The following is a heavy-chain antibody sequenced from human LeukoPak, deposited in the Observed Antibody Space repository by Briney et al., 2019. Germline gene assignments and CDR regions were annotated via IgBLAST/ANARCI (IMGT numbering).Heavy chain of an antibody. Sequence: PSETLSLTCAVYGGSFSGYYWSWIRQPPGEGLEWIGEINHSGSTNYNPSLKSRVTISVDTSKNQFSLKLSSVTAADTAVYYCAGTSVDCTNGVCGEIDYWGQGTLVTVSS. CDR1: GGSFSGYY. J-gene: IGHJ4*02. D-gene: IGHD2-8*01. CDR2: INHSGST. V-gene: IGHV4-34*01. CDR3: AGTSVDCTNGVCGEIDY.